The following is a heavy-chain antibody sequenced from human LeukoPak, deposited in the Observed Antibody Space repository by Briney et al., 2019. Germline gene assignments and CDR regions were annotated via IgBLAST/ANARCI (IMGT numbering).Heavy chain of an antibody. V-gene: IGHV2-26*01. D-gene: IGHD2-15*01. CDR1: GFSLSSARMG. J-gene: IGHJ4*02. CDR3: ARNVLGYCSGGSCYWVYYFDY. CDR2: IFSNDKK. Sequence: SGPVLLKPTATLTLTFTVSGFSLSSARMGVSWIRQPPGKALEWLAHIFSNDKKSYSTSLKSRLTISMDTAKSQVVLTMTNMDPVDTATYYCARNVLGYCSGGSCYWVYYFDYWGQGTLVTVSS.